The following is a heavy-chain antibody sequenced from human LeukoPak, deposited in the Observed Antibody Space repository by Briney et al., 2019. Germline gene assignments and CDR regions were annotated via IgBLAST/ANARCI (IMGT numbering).Heavy chain of an antibody. CDR1: GYSFTSYW. CDR3: ARFGEGGSYYYYGMDV. Sequence: GESLKICCKGSGYSFTSYWIGWVRQMPGKGLEWMGIIYPGDSDTRYSPSFQGQVTISADKSISTAYLQWSSLKASDTAMYYCARFGEGGSYYYYGMDVWGQGTTVTVSS. D-gene: IGHD3-16*01. J-gene: IGHJ6*02. V-gene: IGHV5-51*01. CDR2: IYPGDSDT.